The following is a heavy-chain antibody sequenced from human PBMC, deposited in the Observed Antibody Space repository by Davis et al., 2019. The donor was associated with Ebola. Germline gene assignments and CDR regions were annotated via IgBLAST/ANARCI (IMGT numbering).Heavy chain of an antibody. CDR1: GGSISSGDYY. V-gene: IGHV4-30-4*01. CDR2: IYYSGST. Sequence: SETLSPTCTLPGGSISSGDYYWSWIRQPPGKGLEWIGYIYYSGSTYYNPSLKSRVTISVDTSKNQFSLKLSSVTAADTAVYYCARRSYSSSIWFDPWGQGTLVTVSS. D-gene: IGHD6-13*01. CDR3: ARRSYSSSIWFDP. J-gene: IGHJ5*02.